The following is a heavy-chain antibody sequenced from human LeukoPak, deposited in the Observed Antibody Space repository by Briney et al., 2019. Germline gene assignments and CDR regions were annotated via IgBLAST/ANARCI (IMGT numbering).Heavy chain of an antibody. CDR1: GYTFTSYG. Sequence: ASLSLSCTASGYTFTSYGISWVRQAPGQGLEWMGWISAYNGNTNYAQKLQGRFTITTHTSKSTAYMQLSSQRSDDTAVYYCARDLHVLPRIVVVTDYSGQGTLVTVSS. J-gene: IGHJ4*02. CDR3: ARDLHVLPRIVVVTDY. D-gene: IGHD2-21*02. CDR2: ISAYNGNT. V-gene: IGHV1-18*01.